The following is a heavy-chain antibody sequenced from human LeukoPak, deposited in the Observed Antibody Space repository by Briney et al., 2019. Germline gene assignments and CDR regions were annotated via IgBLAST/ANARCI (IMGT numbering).Heavy chain of an antibody. Sequence: GGSLRLSCAVSGLTFSNFKMNWVRQAPGKGLEWVSYISDSGRTTFYADSVKGRFTISRDNTKNSLYLQMNSLRAEDTAVDYCAGGGGGGGVDYFDYWGQGTPVTVSS. D-gene: IGHD3-16*01. CDR3: AGGGGGGGVDYFDY. CDR1: GLTFSNFK. V-gene: IGHV3-48*03. J-gene: IGHJ4*02. CDR2: ISDSGRTT.